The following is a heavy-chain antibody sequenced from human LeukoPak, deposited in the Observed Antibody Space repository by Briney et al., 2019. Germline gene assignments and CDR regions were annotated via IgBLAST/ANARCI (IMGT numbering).Heavy chain of an antibody. CDR3: GKDRPNYYDSSGHYYRRNGDY. CDR1: GLTFSPYA. J-gene: IGHJ4*02. V-gene: IGHV3-23*01. Sequence: TGGSLRLSCAASGLTFSPYAMSWVRQAPGKGLEWVSGISGSGVSTYYADSVKGRFTISRDNSKNTLYLQMNSLRAEDTAVYYCGKDRPNYYDSSGHYYRRNGDYWGQGTQVTVSS. D-gene: IGHD3-22*01. CDR2: ISGSGVST.